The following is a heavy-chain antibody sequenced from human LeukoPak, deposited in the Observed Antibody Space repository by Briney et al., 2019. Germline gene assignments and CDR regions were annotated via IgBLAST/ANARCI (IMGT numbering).Heavy chain of an antibody. V-gene: IGHV3-11*01. CDR1: GFTFSDHY. CDR3: GRGHWGLDY. D-gene: IGHD7-27*01. Sequence: GGSLRLSCAVSGFTFSDHYMSWIRQAPGKGLEWVAYITQTGSSMSYSDSVKGRFTISRDNARNSLYLQMDSLRPEDTAVYYCGRGHWGLDYWGLGTLLTVSS. J-gene: IGHJ4*02. CDR2: ITQTGSSM.